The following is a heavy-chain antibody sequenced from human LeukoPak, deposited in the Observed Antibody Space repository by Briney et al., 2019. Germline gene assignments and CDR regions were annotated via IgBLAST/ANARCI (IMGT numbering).Heavy chain of an antibody. Sequence: GGSLRLSCAASGFTFSSYGMHWVRQAPGEGLVWVSRINSDGYSLDYADSVKGRFTISRDNAKNTLHLQMNSLRAEDTAVYYCARGGVAGGMDVWGQGTTVTVSS. CDR2: INSDGYSL. CDR1: GFTFSSYG. V-gene: IGHV3-74*01. J-gene: IGHJ6*02. CDR3: ARGGVAGGMDV. D-gene: IGHD6-19*01.